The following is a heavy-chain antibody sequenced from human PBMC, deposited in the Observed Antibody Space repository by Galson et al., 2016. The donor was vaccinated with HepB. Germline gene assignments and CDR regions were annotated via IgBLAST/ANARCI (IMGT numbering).Heavy chain of an antibody. D-gene: IGHD2-15*01. CDR1: GFTVSSTY. J-gene: IGHJ4*02. Sequence: SLRLSCAASGFTVSSTYMSWVRQAPGKGLEWVAVIWYDGSTKYYADSVKGQFTIPRDNSKNTLYLQMNSLRAEETAVYYRAKSRRYCSGGSCLMYYFDYWGQGTLVTVSS. CDR3: AKSRRYCSGGSCLMYYFDY. V-gene: IGHV3-33*06. CDR2: IWYDGSTK.